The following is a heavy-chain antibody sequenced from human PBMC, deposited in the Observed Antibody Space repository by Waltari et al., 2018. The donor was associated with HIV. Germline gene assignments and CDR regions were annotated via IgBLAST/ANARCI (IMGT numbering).Heavy chain of an antibody. CDR1: GYTFTGYY. D-gene: IGHD3-22*01. CDR3: TRDHEYYDSSGYCYY. J-gene: IGHJ4*02. V-gene: IGHV1-2*02. CDR2: VNPNRGGT. Sequence: QVQLVQSGAEVKKPGASVKVYCKASGYTFTGYYMHWVRQASGQGLEWIGWVNPNRGGTNYAQKLQGRVTMTRDTSISTAYMELSRLRSDDTAVYYCTRDHEYYDSSGYCYYWGQGTLVTVSS.